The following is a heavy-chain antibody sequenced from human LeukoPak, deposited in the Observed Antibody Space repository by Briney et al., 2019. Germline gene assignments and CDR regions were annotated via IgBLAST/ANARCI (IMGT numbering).Heavy chain of an antibody. D-gene: IGHD2/OR15-2a*01. CDR3: ARGRVSSSTWHSTYYYFYMDV. CDR1: GGSISSGRFY. J-gene: IGHJ6*03. CDR2: IFTSGST. V-gene: IGHV4-61*02. Sequence: SETLSLTCTVSGGSISSGRFYWSWIRQPAGKGLEWIGRIFTSGSTNYNPSLKSRVSISVNTSKNQFSLKLSSVTAADTAVYFCARGRVSSSTWHSTYYYFYMDVWGKGTTVTVSS.